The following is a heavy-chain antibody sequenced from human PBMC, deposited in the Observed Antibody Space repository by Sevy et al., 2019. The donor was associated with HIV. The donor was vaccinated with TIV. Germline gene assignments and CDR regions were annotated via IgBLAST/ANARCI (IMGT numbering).Heavy chain of an antibody. Sequence: GSLRLSCAASNFIFRNYWMSWVRQAPGKGLEWVANIRHDGRDKKYVGSVEGRFAIPRDNAKNSLLLQMNSLRVEDTAVYYCARDPYDGSFGAFDIWGRGTVVTVSS. J-gene: IGHJ3*02. CDR2: IRHDGRDK. V-gene: IGHV3-7*01. CDR1: NFIFRNYW. CDR3: ARDPYDGSFGAFDI. D-gene: IGHD3-3*01.